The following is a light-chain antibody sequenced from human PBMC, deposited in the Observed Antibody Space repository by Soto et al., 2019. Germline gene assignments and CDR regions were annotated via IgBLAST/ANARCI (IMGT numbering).Light chain of an antibody. V-gene: IGKV3-11*01. CDR2: GAS. CDR1: QNVRTF. J-gene: IGKJ1*01. CDR3: QQHSHWPPWT. Sequence: EVVLTQSPATLSLSPGERATLSCRASQNVRTFLDWYQQKPGQAPRLLIYGASNRATGIPARFSGSGSGTDFTLTSSSLEPEDFAVYYGQQHSHWPPWTFGQGTRVE.